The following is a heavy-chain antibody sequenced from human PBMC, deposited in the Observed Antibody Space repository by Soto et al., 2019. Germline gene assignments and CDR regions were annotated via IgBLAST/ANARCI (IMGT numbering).Heavy chain of an antibody. CDR1: GFTFSSYA. Sequence: QVQLVESGGGVVQPGRSLRLSCAASGFTFSSYAMHWVRQAPGKGLEWVAVISYDGSNKYYADSVKGRFTISRDNSKNTLDLQMNSLGAEDTAVYYCARDGGGVFDYWGQGTLVTVSS. CDR2: ISYDGSNK. CDR3: ARDGGGVFDY. J-gene: IGHJ4*02. V-gene: IGHV3-30-3*01. D-gene: IGHD3-16*01.